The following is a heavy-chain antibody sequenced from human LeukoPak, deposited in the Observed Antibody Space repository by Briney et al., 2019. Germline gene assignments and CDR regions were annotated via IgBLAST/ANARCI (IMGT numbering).Heavy chain of an antibody. CDR1: GASISSSSYF. J-gene: IGHJ4*02. V-gene: IGHV4-39*07. Sequence: QPSETLSLTCTVSGASISSSSYFWGWVRQPPGKGLEWIGSIYYTGSTYYNPSLKARVTLSFDASRSQFSLKLSSVTAADTAVYYCGRLFNFYDTSGPVFDYWGQGTLVTVSS. CDR3: GRLFNFYDTSGPVFDY. D-gene: IGHD3-22*01. CDR2: IYYTGST.